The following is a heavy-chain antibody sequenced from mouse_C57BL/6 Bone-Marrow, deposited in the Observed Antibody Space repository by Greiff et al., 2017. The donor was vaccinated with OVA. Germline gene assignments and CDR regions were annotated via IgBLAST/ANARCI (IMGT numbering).Heavy chain of an antibody. CDR1: GFTFSSYG. V-gene: IGHV5-6*01. J-gene: IGHJ3*01. Sequence: VQLKESGGDLVKPGGSLKLSCAASGFTFSSYGMSWVRQTPDKRLEWVATISSGGSYTYYPDSVKGRFTISRDNAKNTLYLQMSSLKSEDTAMYYCASSRQLRLLAYWGQGTLVTVSA. D-gene: IGHD3-2*02. CDR2: ISSGGSYT. CDR3: ASSRQLRLLAY.